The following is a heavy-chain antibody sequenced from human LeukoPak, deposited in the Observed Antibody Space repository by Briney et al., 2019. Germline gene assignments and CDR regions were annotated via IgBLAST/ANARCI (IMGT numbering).Heavy chain of an antibody. J-gene: IGHJ4*02. CDR3: ARVNLGSYGRRYFDY. V-gene: IGHV3-33*01. CDR1: GFTFSSYG. Sequence: GGSLRLSCAASGFTFSSYGMHWVRQAPGKGLEWVAVIWYDGSNKYYADSVKGRFTISRDNSKNTLYLQMNSLRAEDTAVYYCARVNLGSYGRRYFDYWGQGTLVTVSS. D-gene: IGHD2-15*01. CDR2: IWYDGSNK.